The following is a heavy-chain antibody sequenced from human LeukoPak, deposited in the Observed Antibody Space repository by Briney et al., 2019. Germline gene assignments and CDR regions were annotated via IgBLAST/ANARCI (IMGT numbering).Heavy chain of an antibody. J-gene: IGHJ4*02. CDR1: GLTFSSYG. Sequence: PGGSLRLSCAASGLTFSSYGMHWVRQAPGKGLEWVAVISYDGSNKYYADSVKGRFTISRDNSKNTLYLQMNSLRAEDTAVYYCAKSDYWGQGTLVTVSS. CDR3: AKSDY. CDR2: ISYDGSNK. V-gene: IGHV3-30*18.